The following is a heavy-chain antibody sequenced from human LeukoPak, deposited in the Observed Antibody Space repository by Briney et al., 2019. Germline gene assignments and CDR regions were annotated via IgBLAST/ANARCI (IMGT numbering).Heavy chain of an antibody. CDR3: ARMAGRDGYNPFDY. CDR2: INHSGST. V-gene: IGHV4-34*01. Sequence: SETLSLTCAVYGGSFSGDYWSWIRQPPGKGLEWIGEINHSGSTNYNPSLKSRVTISVDTSKNQFSLKLSSVTAADTAVYYCARMAGRDGYNPFDYRGQGTLVTVSS. CDR1: GGSFSGDY. J-gene: IGHJ4*02. D-gene: IGHD5-24*01.